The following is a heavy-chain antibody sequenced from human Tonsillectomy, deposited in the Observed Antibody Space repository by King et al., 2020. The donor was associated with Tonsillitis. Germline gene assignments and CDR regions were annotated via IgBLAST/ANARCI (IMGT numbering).Heavy chain of an antibody. CDR1: GFTFDDYA. CDR2: ISWDSGSI. V-gene: IGHV3-9*01. D-gene: IGHD5-18*01. J-gene: IGHJ3*02. Sequence: EVQLVESGGGLVQPGRSLRLSCAASGFTFDDYAMHWVRQAPGKGLEWVSGISWDSGSIGYADSVKGRFTISRDNAKNSLYLQMNSLRAEDTALYYCAKEMRGYSYGYIADAFDIWGQGTMVTVSS. CDR3: AKEMRGYSYGYIADAFDI.